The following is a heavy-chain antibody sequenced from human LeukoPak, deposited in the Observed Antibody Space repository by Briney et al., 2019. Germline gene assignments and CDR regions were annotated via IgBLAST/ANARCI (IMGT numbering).Heavy chain of an antibody. J-gene: IGHJ4*02. CDR3: ARAYCSSTSCFG. CDR2: ISYSSRAR. CDR1: GFTFSSYN. D-gene: IGHD2-2*01. V-gene: IGHV3-48*01. Sequence: GGSLRLSCAASGFTFSSYNMNWVRQAPGKGLEWVSSISYSSRARYYADSVKGRFTISRGNFKDSLYLQMDSLRAEDTAVYYCARAYCSSTSCFGWGQGTLVTVSS.